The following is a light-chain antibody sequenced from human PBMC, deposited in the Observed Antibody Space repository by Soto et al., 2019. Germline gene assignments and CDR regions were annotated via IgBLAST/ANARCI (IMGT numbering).Light chain of an antibody. CDR3: AAWDVNLNGYV. CDR2: NNN. V-gene: IGLV1-44*01. J-gene: IGLJ1*01. CDR1: SSNIGTNA. Sequence: QSALTQPPSASGTPGQRVTISCSGGSSNIGTNAVNWYQQLPGTAPKLLIYNNNQRPSGVPDRFSGSKSGTSASLAISGLQSEEEADYYCAAWDVNLNGYVFGTGTKVTVL.